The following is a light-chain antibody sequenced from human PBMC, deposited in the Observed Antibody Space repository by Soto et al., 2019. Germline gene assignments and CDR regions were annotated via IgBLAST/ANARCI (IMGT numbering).Light chain of an antibody. CDR1: QSVRSSY. CDR3: QQYDSSPLT. J-gene: IGKJ4*01. CDR2: GAS. V-gene: IGKV3-20*01. Sequence: EIVLTQSPGTLSLSPGERATLSCRASQSVRSSYLAWYQQKPGQAPRRLIYGASIRATGIPDRFSGSGSGTDFTLTISRLEPEDFAVYYCQQYDSSPLTFGGGTKVEIK.